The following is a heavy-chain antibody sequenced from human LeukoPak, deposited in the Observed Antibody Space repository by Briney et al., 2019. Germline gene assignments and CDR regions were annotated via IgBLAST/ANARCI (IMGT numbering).Heavy chain of an antibody. CDR1: GGSFSGYY. CDR2: INHSGST. J-gene: IGHJ6*03. Sequence: SETLSLTCAVYGGSFSGYYWSWIRQPPGKGLEWIGEINHSGSTNYNPSLKSRVTISVDTSKNQFSLKLSSVTAADTAVYYCARVYGYYYYYMDVWDKGTTVTVSS. V-gene: IGHV4-34*01. D-gene: IGHD4-17*01. CDR3: ARVYGYYYYYMDV.